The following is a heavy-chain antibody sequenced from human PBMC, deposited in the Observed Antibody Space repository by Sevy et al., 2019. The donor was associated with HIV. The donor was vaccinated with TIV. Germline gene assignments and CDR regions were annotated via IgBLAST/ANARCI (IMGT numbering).Heavy chain of an antibody. J-gene: IGHJ6*02. Sequence: GESLKISCKGSGYSFTSYWIGWVRQMPGKGLEWMGIIYPGDSDTRYSPSFQGQVTISADKPISTAYLQWSSLKASDTAMYYCARRGSTVDYYYGMDVWGQGTTVTVSS. D-gene: IGHD4-17*01. CDR2: IYPGDSDT. CDR1: GYSFTSYW. V-gene: IGHV5-51*01. CDR3: ARRGSTVDYYYGMDV.